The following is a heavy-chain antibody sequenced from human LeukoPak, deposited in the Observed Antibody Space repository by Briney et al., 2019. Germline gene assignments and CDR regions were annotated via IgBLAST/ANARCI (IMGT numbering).Heavy chain of an antibody. D-gene: IGHD3-22*01. CDR2: IYYSGST. CDR3: ARALYDSSGYYSYYFDY. Sequence: PSETLSLTCTVSGGSISSYYWSWIRQPPGKGLEWIGYIYYSGSTNYNPSLKSRVTISVDTSKNQFSLKLSSVTAADTAVYYCARALYDSSGYYSYYFDYWGQGTLVTVPS. J-gene: IGHJ4*02. V-gene: IGHV4-59*01. CDR1: GGSISSYY.